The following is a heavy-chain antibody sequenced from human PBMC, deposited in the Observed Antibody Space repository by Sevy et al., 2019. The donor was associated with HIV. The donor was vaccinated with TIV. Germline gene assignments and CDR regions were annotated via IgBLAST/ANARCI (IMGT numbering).Heavy chain of an antibody. CDR1: GFNFNQYG. J-gene: IGHJ4*02. CDR2: IWYDGIKE. CDR3: ASAWGSFIDY. Sequence: GGSLRLSCAGSGFNFNQYGMHWVRQAPGKGLEWVAVIWYDGIKEYYSDSVKGRFSISRDDSKNTLSLQMTGLRPEDTALYYCASAWGSFIDYWGQGTLVTVSS. D-gene: IGHD3-16*01. V-gene: IGHV3-33*08.